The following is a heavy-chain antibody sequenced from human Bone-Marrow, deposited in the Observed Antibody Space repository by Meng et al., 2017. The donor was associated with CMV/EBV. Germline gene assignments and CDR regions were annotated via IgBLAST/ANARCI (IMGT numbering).Heavy chain of an antibody. D-gene: IGHD6-13*01. V-gene: IGHV3-11*04. CDR3: ARVSRWYGALDY. CDR2: ISSSGSTI. Sequence: GESLKISCAASGFTVSSNYMSWVRQAPGKGLEWVSYISSSGSTIYYADSVKGRFTISRDNAKNSLYLQMNSLRAEDTAVYYCARVSRWYGALDYWGQGTLVTVSS. CDR1: GFTVSSNY. J-gene: IGHJ4*02.